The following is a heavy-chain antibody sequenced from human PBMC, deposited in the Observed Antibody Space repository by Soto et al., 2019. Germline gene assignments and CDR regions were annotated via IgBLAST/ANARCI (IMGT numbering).Heavy chain of an antibody. CDR3: ARERYQVISDGMDV. V-gene: IGHV1-2*02. CDR2: INPETGGT. D-gene: IGHD2-2*01. Sequence: ASVTVSFTASGSTFTGYYVHWVREAPGQGLEWMGWINPETGGTSYAQKFQGRVTLSRDTSINTAYLELSRLRFDDAAVYFCARERYQVISDGMDVWGQGTTVTVS. J-gene: IGHJ6*02. CDR1: GSTFTGYY.